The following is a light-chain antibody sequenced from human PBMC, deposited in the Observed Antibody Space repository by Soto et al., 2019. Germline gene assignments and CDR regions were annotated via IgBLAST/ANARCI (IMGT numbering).Light chain of an antibody. V-gene: IGKV1-39*01. CDR2: AAS. CDR1: QSISSY. CDR3: QQSYSTPPT. Sequence: DIQITESPSSLSASVGDRVTITCRASQSISSYLNWYQQKPGKAPKLLIYAASSLQSGVPSRFSGSGSGTDLTLTTSSLQPEDFATYYCQQSYSTPPTFGRGTKLEIK. J-gene: IGKJ2*01.